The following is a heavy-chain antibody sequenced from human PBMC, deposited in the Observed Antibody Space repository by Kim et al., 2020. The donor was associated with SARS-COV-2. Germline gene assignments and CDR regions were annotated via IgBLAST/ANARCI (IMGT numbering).Heavy chain of an antibody. CDR3: ARDLWVAVAGKQGAIDYFDY. J-gene: IGHJ4*02. D-gene: IGHD6-19*01. Sequence: RLTISRDNAKNSLYLQMNSLRAEDTAVYYCARDLWVAVAGKQGAIDYFDYWGQGTLVTVSS. V-gene: IGHV3-11*06.